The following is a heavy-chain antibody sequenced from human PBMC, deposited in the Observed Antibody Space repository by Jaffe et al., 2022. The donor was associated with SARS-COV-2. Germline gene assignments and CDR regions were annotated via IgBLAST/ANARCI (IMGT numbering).Heavy chain of an antibody. D-gene: IGHD5-12*01. J-gene: IGHJ4*02. V-gene: IGHV3-43*01. CDR3: AKGGYSGYDLLDY. CDR2: ISWDGGST. Sequence: EVQLVESGGVVVQPGGSLRLSCAASGFTFDDYTMHWVRQAPGKGLEWVSLISWDGGSTYYADSVKGRFTISRDNSKNSLYLQMNSLRTEDTALYYCAKGGYSGYDLLDYWGQGTLVTVSS. CDR1: GFTFDDYT.